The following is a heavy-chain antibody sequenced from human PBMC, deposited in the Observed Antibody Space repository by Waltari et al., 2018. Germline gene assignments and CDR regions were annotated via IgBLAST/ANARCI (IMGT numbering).Heavy chain of an antibody. CDR1: GYTFSSYG. Sequence: QVQLLQSGVEVKKPGASLKVSCKASGYTFSSYGISWVRQAPGQGLEWMGWISANNGDTKYAENFQGRVTMTTDTSTTTAYMELRSLRSDDTAVYFCARSGITATVSYFYHYMDVWGEGTTVIVSS. J-gene: IGHJ6*03. V-gene: IGHV1-18*01. D-gene: IGHD4-4*01. CDR3: ARSGITATVSYFYHYMDV. CDR2: ISANNGDT.